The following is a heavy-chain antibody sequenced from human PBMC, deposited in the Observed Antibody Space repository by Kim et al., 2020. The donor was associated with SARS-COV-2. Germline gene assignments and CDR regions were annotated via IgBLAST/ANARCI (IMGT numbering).Heavy chain of an antibody. D-gene: IGHD3-9*01. CDR1: GGSFSGYY. Sequence: SETLSLTCAVYGGSFSGYYWSWIRQPPGKGLEWIGEINHSGSTNYNPSLKSQVTISVDTSKNQFSLKLSSVTAADTAVYYCARGVALRYFDWFYARGEANWSEPWGQGTLVTVSS. V-gene: IGHV4-34*01. CDR2: INHSGST. J-gene: IGHJ5*02. CDR3: ARGVALRYFDWFYARGEANWSEP.